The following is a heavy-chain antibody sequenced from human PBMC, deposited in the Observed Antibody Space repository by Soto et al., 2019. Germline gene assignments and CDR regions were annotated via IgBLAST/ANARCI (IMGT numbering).Heavy chain of an antibody. J-gene: IGHJ6*02. CDR1: GGSISSSSYY. D-gene: IGHD3-9*01. V-gene: IGHV4-39*01. CDR3: ARGLRYFDWLIGMDV. Sequence: PSETLSLTCTVSGGSISSSSYYWGWIRQPPGKGLEWIGSIYYSGSTYYNPSLKSRVTISVDTSKNQFSLKLSSVTAADTAVYYCARGLRYFDWLIGMDVWGQGTTVTVSS. CDR2: IYYSGST.